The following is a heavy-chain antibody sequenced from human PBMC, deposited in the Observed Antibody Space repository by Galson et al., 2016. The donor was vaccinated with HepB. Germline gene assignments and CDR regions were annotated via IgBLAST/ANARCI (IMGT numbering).Heavy chain of an antibody. CDR3: ARGALVGGITPFDY. CDR1: GGTFSSYA. Sequence: SVKVSCKASGGTFSSYAINWVRQAPGQGLEWMGGIIPILGTPNYAQNFQGRVTITADESTSTAYMELSSLRSEDTAVYYCARGALVGGITPFDYWGQGTLVTVSS. D-gene: IGHD1-26*01. CDR2: IIPILGTP. V-gene: IGHV1-69*13. J-gene: IGHJ4*02.